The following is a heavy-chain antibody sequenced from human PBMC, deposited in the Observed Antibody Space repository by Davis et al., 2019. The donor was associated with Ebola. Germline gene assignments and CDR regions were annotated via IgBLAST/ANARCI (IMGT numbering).Heavy chain of an antibody. V-gene: IGHV4-4*03. Sequence: HLRETLSLTCAVSGGSISSSNWWSWVRQPPGKGLEWIGEIYHSGSTNYNPSLKSRVTISVDKSKNQFSLKLSSVTAADTAVYYCARVLWFREFTYGMDVWGQGTTVTVSS. J-gene: IGHJ6*02. CDR2: IYHSGST. CDR3: ARVLWFREFTYGMDV. D-gene: IGHD3-10*01. CDR1: GGSISSSNW.